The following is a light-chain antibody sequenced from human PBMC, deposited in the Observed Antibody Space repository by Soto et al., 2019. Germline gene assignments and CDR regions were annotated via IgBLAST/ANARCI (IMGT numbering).Light chain of an antibody. CDR1: SSDVGGYNY. CDR3: NSYTTSSTLV. V-gene: IGLV2-14*03. CDR2: NVS. J-gene: IGLJ3*02. Sequence: QSALTQPASVSGSPGQSITISCTGSSSDVGGYNYVSWYQHHPGKAPQLLIYNVSDRPSGVSNRFSGSKSGNTASLTISGLQAEDEAEYYCNSYTTSSTLVFGGGTQLTVL.